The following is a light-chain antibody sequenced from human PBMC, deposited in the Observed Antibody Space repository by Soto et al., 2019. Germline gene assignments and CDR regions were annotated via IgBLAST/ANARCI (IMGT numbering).Light chain of an antibody. CDR1: QSISYY. V-gene: IGKV1-39*01. Sequence: DIQMTQSPSSLSASVGDRVTITCRASQSISYYLNWYQQKPGKAPKLLIYAASSLQSGVPSRFSGSGSGTDFTLTISSLQPEDFATYYFQQSYSTLLTFGGGTKVEIK. CDR2: AAS. CDR3: QQSYSTLLT. J-gene: IGKJ4*01.